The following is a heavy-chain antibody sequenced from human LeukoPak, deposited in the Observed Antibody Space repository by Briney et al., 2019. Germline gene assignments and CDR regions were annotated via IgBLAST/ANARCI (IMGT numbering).Heavy chain of an antibody. CDR2: MNIDGSRR. CDR1: GFSFSTSW. D-gene: IGHD3-16*01. CDR3: ARDPGWGALDY. J-gene: IGHJ4*02. Sequence: PGGSLRLSCAASGFSFSTSWMTWVRQTPGKGLEWVANMNIDGSRRYHGDSVEGRFTISRDNVKNTLYLQMNSLRVEDTAVYYCARDPGWGALDYWGQGALVIVSS. V-gene: IGHV3-7*03.